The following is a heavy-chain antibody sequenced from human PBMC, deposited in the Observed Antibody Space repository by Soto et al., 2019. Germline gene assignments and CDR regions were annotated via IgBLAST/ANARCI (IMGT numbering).Heavy chain of an antibody. D-gene: IGHD4-17*01. CDR1: GGSISSSSYY. V-gene: IGHV4-39*01. CDR3: ASQLMTTVTAGVFDY. J-gene: IGHJ4*02. CDR2: IYYSGST. Sequence: QLQLQESGPGLVKPSETLSLTCTVSGGSISSSSYYWGWIRQPPGKGLEWIGSIYYSGSTYYNPSLKSRVTISVDTSKNQFSLKLSSVTAADTAVYYCASQLMTTVTAGVFDYWGQGTLVTVSS.